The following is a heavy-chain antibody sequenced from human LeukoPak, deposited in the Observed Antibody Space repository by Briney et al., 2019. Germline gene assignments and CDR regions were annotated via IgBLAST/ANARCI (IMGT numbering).Heavy chain of an antibody. Sequence: SETLCLTCTVSGGSINSETYYWTWVRQPAAKGLEWIGRIYSSGSTSYNPSLKSRVTISVDTSKNQFSLELNSVTASDTAVYYCARGGRGFDPWGQGTLVTVSS. J-gene: IGHJ5*02. CDR3: ARGGRGFDP. V-gene: IGHV4-61*02. CDR2: IYSSGST. CDR1: GGSINSETYY.